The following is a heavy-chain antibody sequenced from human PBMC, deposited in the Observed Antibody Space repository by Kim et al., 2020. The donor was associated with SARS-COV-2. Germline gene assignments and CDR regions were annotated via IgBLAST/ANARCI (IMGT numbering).Heavy chain of an antibody. CDR1: GGSFSGYY. V-gene: IGHV4-34*01. CDR2: INHSGST. CDR3: ARGVSGTTVVTLGLGYYYYYGMDV. D-gene: IGHD4-17*01. J-gene: IGHJ6*02. Sequence: SETLSLTCAVYGGSFSGYYWSWIRQPPGKGLEWIGEINHSGSTNYNPSLKSRVTISVDTSKNQFSLKLSSVTAADTAVYYCARGVSGTTVVTLGLGYYYYYGMDVWGQGTTVPVSS.